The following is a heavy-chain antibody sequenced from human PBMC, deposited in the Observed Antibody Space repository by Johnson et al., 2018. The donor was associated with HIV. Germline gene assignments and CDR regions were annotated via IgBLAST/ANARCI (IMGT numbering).Heavy chain of an antibody. V-gene: IGHV3-7*01. CDR2: IKQDGSEK. D-gene: IGHD6-13*01. J-gene: IGHJ3*02. CDR3: AREGAAAGPTDAFDI. Sequence: EVQLVESGGDLIKPGGSLRLSCATSNFTFKDYYMNWIRQAPGKGLEWVANIKQDGSEKYYADSVKGRFTISRDNSKNTLYLQMNSLRAEDTAVYYCAREGAAAGPTDAFDIWGQGTMVTVSS. CDR1: NFTFKDYY.